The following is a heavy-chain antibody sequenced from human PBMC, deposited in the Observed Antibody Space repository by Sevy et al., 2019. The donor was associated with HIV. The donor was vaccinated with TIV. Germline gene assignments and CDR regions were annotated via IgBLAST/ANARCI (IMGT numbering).Heavy chain of an antibody. V-gene: IGHV3-23*01. CDR1: GFTFSGYA. Sequence: GGSLRLSCAVSGFTFSGYAMNWVRQAPGKGLEWVSAISGKGRSTHYADSVEGRFTISRDNAENSLYLQMNSVRAEDTAVYYCARDLFSGGNAVYGYWGQGTLVTVSS. CDR2: ISGKGRST. CDR3: ARDLFSGGNAVYGY. J-gene: IGHJ4*02. D-gene: IGHD2-15*01.